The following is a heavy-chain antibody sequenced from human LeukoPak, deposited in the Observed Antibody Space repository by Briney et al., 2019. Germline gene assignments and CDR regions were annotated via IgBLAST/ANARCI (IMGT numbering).Heavy chain of an antibody. CDR3: ARASTRDKNSGWDI. D-gene: IGHD6-19*01. CDR1: GFTFSSYA. Sequence: QPGGSLRLSCAASGFTFSSYAMHWVRQAPGKGLEWVAVISYDGSNKYYADSVKGRFTISRDNSKNTLYLQMNSLRAEDTAVYYCARASTRDKNSGWDIWGQGTMVTVSS. V-gene: IGHV3-30-3*01. CDR2: ISYDGSNK. J-gene: IGHJ3*02.